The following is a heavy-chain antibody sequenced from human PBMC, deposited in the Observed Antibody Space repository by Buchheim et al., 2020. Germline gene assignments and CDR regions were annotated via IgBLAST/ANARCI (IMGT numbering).Heavy chain of an antibody. CDR2: ISYDGSNK. D-gene: IGHD1-7*01. CDR3: ARGNSYDFYYYGMDV. V-gene: IGHV3-30*04. Sequence: QVQLVESGGGVVQPGRSLRLSCAASGFTFSTYAMHWVRQAPGKGLEWVSIISYDGSNKYYADSVKGRFTISRDNSKNTPYLQMNSLRPEDTAVYYCARGNSYDFYYYGMDVWGQGTT. J-gene: IGHJ6*02. CDR1: GFTFSTYA.